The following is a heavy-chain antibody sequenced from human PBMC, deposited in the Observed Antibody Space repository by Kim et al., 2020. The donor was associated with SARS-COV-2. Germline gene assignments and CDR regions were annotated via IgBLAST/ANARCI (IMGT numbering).Heavy chain of an antibody. CDR2: GTT. D-gene: IGHD1-26*01. J-gene: IGHJ4*02. V-gene: IGHV3-15*01. Sequence: GTTYAAPVQGRFTISRDDSKNTLYLQMNSLKTEDTAVYYCTTADSGTYGANWGQGTLVTVSS. CDR3: TTADSGTYGAN.